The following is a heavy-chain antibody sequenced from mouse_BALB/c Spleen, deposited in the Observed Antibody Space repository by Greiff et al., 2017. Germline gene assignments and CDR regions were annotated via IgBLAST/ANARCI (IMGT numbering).Heavy chain of an antibody. CDR2: ISDGGSYT. V-gene: IGHV5-4*02. CDR1: GFTFSDYY. J-gene: IGHJ3*01. Sequence: EVKLVESGGGLVKPGGSLKLSCAASGFTFSDYYMYWVRQTPEKRLEWVATISDGGSYTYYPDSVKGRFTISRDNAKNNLYLQMSSLKSEDTAMYYCARGSYYGYDGAWFAYWGQGTLVTVSA. D-gene: IGHD2-2*01. CDR3: ARGSYYGYDGAWFAY.